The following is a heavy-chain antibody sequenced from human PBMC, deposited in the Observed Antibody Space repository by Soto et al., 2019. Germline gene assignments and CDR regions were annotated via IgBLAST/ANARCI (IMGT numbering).Heavy chain of an antibody. CDR3: ARDLSSSPTPGAVDHPIARGEFDY. CDR2: IKQDGSEK. Sequence: GGSLRLSCAASGFTFSSYWMSWVRQAPGKGLEWVANIKQDGSEKYYVDSVKGRFTISRDNAKNSLYLQMNSLRAEDTAVYYCARDLSSSPTPGAVDHPIARGEFDYWGQGTLVTVSS. J-gene: IGHJ4*02. V-gene: IGHV3-7*01. CDR1: GFTFSSYW. D-gene: IGHD6-6*01.